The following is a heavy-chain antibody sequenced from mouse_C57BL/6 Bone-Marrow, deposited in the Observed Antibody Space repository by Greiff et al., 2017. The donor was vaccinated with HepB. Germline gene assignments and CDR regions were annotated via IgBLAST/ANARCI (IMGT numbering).Heavy chain of an antibody. CDR2: ISSGSSTI. D-gene: IGHD1-1*01. V-gene: IGHV5-17*01. CDR1: GFTFSDYG. CDR3: ARPGYYGSSLYWYFDV. J-gene: IGHJ1*03. Sequence: DVQLVESGGGLVKPGGSLKLSCAASGFTFSDYGMHWVRQAPEKGLEWVAYISSGSSTIYYADTVKGRFTISRDNAKNTLFLQMTSLRSEDTAMYYCARPGYYGSSLYWYFDVWGTGTTVTVSS.